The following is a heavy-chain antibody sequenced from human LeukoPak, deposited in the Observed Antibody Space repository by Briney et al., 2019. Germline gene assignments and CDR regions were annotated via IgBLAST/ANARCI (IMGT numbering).Heavy chain of an antibody. CDR2: IYPGDSDT. CDR1: GYSFTSYW. J-gene: IGHJ5*02. Sequence: GESLKISCKGSGYSFTSYWIGWVRQMPGKGLEWMGIIYPGDSDTRYSPSFQGQVTISADKSISTAYLQWSSLKASDTAMYYCARLRGSGSYVRWFDPWGQGTLVTVSS. V-gene: IGHV5-51*01. D-gene: IGHD3-10*01. CDR3: ARLRGSGSYVRWFDP.